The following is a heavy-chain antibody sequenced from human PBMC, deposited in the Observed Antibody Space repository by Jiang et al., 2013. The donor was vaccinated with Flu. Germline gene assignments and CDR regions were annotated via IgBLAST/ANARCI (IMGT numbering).Heavy chain of an antibody. Sequence: SAAWNWIRQSPSRGLEWLGRTYYRSKWYNDYAVSVKSRITINPDTSKNQFSLQLNSVTPEDTAVYYCARTPDYYDSSGYYYDVCYFDYWGQGTLVTVSS. CDR1: SAA. V-gene: IGHV6-1*01. CDR2: TYYRSKWYN. J-gene: IGHJ4*02. CDR3: ARTPDYYDSSGYYYDVCYFDY. D-gene: IGHD3-22*01.